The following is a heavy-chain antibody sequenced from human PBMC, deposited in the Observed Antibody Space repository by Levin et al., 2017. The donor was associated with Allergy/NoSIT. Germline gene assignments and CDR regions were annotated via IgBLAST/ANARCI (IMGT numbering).Heavy chain of an antibody. Sequence: PGGSLRLSCAASGFTFSDYYMSWIRQAPGKGLEWVSYISSSGSTIYYADSVKGRFTISRDNAKNSLYLQMNSLRAEDTAVYYCAREGYSSSWAYDYGMDVWGQGTTVTVSS. CDR1: GFTFSDYY. V-gene: IGHV3-11*01. CDR3: AREGYSSSWAYDYGMDV. CDR2: ISSSGSTI. D-gene: IGHD6-13*01. J-gene: IGHJ6*02.